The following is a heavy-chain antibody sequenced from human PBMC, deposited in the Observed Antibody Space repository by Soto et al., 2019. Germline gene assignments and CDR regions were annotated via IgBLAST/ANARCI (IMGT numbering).Heavy chain of an antibody. V-gene: IGHV5-51*01. J-gene: IGHJ6*02. CDR2: IYPGDSDT. D-gene: IGHD2-2*01. Sequence: PGESLKISCKGSGYSFTSYWIGWVRQMPGKGLEWMGIIYPGDSDTRYSPSFQGQVTISADKSISTAYLQWSSLKASDTAMYYCARHESGCSSTGCYYSYYYYYDMDVWGQGTTFTVSS. CDR3: ARHESGCSSTGCYYSYYYYYDMDV. CDR1: GYSFTSYW.